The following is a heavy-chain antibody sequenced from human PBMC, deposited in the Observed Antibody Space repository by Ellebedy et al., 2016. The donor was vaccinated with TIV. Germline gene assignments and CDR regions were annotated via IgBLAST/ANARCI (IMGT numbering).Heavy chain of an antibody. CDR2: IKGDGCI. J-gene: IGHJ4*02. D-gene: IGHD5-24*01. Sequence: GGSLRLXCATSGFAFRSYWLHWVRQAPGKGLVFVSRIKGDGCISYADSVKGRFTISSDNAKNTLYLQMNSPRAEDTAVYYCATGPRNGYLHWGQGTLVTVSS. V-gene: IGHV3-74*01. CDR1: GFAFRSYW. CDR3: ATGPRNGYLH.